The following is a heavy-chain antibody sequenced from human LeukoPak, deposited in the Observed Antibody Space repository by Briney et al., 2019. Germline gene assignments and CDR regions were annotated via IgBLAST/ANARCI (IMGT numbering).Heavy chain of an antibody. CDR3: ARARITMVRGVITGFDY. CDR1: GFTFSNYA. V-gene: IGHV3-53*04. D-gene: IGHD3-10*01. Sequence: GGSLRLSCEASGFTFSNYAMSWVRQAPGKGLEWVSVIYSGGSTYYADSVKGRFTISRHNSKNTLYLQMNSLRAEDTAVYYCARARITMVRGVITGFDYWGQGTLVTVSS. CDR2: IYSGGST. J-gene: IGHJ4*02.